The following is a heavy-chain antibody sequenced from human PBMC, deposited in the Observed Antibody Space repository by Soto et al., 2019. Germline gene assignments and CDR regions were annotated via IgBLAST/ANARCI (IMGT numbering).Heavy chain of an antibody. CDR3: ARPVVVPAAQDTDAFDI. V-gene: IGHV2-5*02. CDR1: GFSLSTSGVG. J-gene: IGHJ3*02. CDR2: IYWDDDK. Sequence: GSGPTLVNPTQTLTLTCTFSGFSLSTSGVGVGWIRQPPGKALEWLALIYWDDDKRYSPSLKSRLTITKDTSENQVVLTMTNMDPVDTATYYCARPVVVPAAQDTDAFDIWGQGTMVTVSS. D-gene: IGHD2-2*01.